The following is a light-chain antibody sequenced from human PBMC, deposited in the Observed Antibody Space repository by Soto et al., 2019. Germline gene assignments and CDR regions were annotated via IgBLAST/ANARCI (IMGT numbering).Light chain of an antibody. CDR1: QSISSN. CDR3: QQHNNWPRT. Sequence: EIVMTQSPATLSVSPGEGATLSCRASQSISSNLAWYQQKPGQAPRLLIYGAFTRATGIPARFSGSGSGTEFTLTISSLQYEDFPVYYCQQHNNWPRTFGQGTKVDIK. CDR2: GAF. J-gene: IGKJ1*01. V-gene: IGKV3-15*01.